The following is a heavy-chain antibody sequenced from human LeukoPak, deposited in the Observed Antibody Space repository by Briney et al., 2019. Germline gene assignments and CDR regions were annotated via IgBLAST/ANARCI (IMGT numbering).Heavy chain of an antibody. V-gene: IGHV4-31*03. CDR3: ARAATYSYGLFDY. J-gene: IGHJ4*02. Sequence: SQTLSLTCTVSGVSISSGAYFWSWIRQHPGRGLEWIGHISYSGSTNYNPSLKSRVTISVDTSKNHFSLKLTSVTAADTAVYYCARAATYSYGLFDYWGQGTLVTVSS. CDR2: ISYSGST. D-gene: IGHD5-18*01. CDR1: GVSISSGAYF.